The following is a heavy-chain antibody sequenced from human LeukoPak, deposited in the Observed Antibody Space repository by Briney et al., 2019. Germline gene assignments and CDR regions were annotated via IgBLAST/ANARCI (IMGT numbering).Heavy chain of an antibody. CDR2: ISGSGGST. V-gene: IGHV3-23*01. Sequence: GGTLRLSCAASGFTFSSYGMSWVRQAPGKGLEWVSAISGSGGSTYYADSVKDRFTTSRDNSKNTLYLQMNSLRAEDTAVYYCAKDLVLRYFDWLFPDYWGQGTLVTVSS. D-gene: IGHD3-9*01. CDR3: AKDLVLRYFDWLFPDY. J-gene: IGHJ4*02. CDR1: GFTFSSYG.